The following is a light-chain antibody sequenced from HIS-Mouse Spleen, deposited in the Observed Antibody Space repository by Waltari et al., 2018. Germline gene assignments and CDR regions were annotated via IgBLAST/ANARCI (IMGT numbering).Light chain of an antibody. Sequence: SYELTQPPSVSVSPGQTARITCSGDAFPKQYPYWYQQKPGQAPVLVIYKDSERPSGIPERFSGSSSGTTVTLTISGVQAEDEADYYCQSADSSGTYRVFGGGTKLTVL. CDR3: QSADSSGTYRV. V-gene: IGLV3-25*03. CDR2: KDS. J-gene: IGLJ3*02. CDR1: AFPKQY.